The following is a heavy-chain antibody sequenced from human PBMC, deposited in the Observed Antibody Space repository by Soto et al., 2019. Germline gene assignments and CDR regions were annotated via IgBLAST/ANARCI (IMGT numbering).Heavy chain of an antibody. Sequence: QAQLVQSGAEVKKPGASVKVSCKASGYTFKSFGITWVRQARGQRLEWMGWISVYTGNIDYAQKFQGRVTMTTDTSTSTAYMELTSLRSDDTAVYFCARVDKWLEEYYHYMDGWGKGTTVTVSS. CDR2: ISVYTGNI. D-gene: IGHD6-19*01. V-gene: IGHV1-18*01. J-gene: IGHJ6*03. CDR3: ARVDKWLEEYYHYMDG. CDR1: GYTFKSFG.